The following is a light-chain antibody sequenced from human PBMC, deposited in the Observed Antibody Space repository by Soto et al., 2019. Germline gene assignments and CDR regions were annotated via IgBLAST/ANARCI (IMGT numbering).Light chain of an antibody. CDR1: QSVAGD. CDR3: QQYNKWPLT. CDR2: AAS. J-gene: IGKJ4*01. V-gene: IGKV3-15*01. Sequence: EIVLTQSPVTLSVSPGEGATLSCRASQSVAGDLAWYQQTPGQVPRLLIYAASTRATGIPARFSGSGSATDFTLTVSRLLSEDFAVYYCQQYNKWPLTFGGGTKVDIK.